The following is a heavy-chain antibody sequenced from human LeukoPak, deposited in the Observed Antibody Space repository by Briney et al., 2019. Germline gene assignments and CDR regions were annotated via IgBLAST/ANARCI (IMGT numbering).Heavy chain of an antibody. J-gene: IGHJ6*02. D-gene: IGHD6-13*01. V-gene: IGHV4-34*01. CDR1: GGSFSGYY. Sequence: SETLSLTCAVYGGSFSGYYWSWIRQPPGKGLEWIGEINHSGSTNYNPSLKSRVTISVDTSKNQFSLKLSSVTAADTAVFYCARWGHISTWNVDGMDVWGQGTSVTVSS. CDR2: INHSGST. CDR3: ARWGHISTWNVDGMDV.